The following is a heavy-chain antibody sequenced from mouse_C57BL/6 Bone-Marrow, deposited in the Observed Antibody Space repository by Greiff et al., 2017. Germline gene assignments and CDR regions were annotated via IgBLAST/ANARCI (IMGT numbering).Heavy chain of an antibody. D-gene: IGHD1-1*01. CDR1: GYAFSSYW. CDR2: IYPGDGDT. V-gene: IGHV1-80*01. Sequence: VQLQQSGAELVKPGASVKISCKASGYAFSSYWMNWVKQRPGKGLEWIGQIYPGDGDTNYNGKFKGKATLTADKSSSTAYMQLSSLTSEDSAVYFCATDGSSHWYFDVWGTGTTVTVSS. CDR3: ATDGSSHWYFDV. J-gene: IGHJ1*03.